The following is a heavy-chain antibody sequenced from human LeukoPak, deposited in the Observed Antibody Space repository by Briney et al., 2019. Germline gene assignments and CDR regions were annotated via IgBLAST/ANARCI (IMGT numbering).Heavy chain of an antibody. Sequence: GGSLRLSCAASGFIVSSNYMSWVRQAPGKGLEWVSIIYRGTGTYYGDSVKGRFTISRDNSKNTLYLQMNSLRAEDTAVYYCARVLDYYYMDVWGKGTTVTVSS. J-gene: IGHJ6*03. CDR2: IYRGTGT. CDR3: ARVLDYYYMDV. V-gene: IGHV3-53*01. CDR1: GFIVSSNY.